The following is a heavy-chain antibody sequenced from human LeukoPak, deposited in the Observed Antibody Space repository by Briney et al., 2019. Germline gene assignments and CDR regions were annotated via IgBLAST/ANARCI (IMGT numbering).Heavy chain of an antibody. CDR3: AKDSSYYDSSGYGAFDI. Sequence: QAGGSLRLSCAASGFTFSSYGMHWVRQAPGEGLEWVAVISYDGSNKYYADSVKGRFTISRDNSKNTLYLQMNSLRAEDTAVYYCAKDSSYYDSSGYGAFDIWGQGTMVTVSS. CDR2: ISYDGSNK. J-gene: IGHJ3*02. D-gene: IGHD3-22*01. CDR1: GFTFSSYG. V-gene: IGHV3-30*18.